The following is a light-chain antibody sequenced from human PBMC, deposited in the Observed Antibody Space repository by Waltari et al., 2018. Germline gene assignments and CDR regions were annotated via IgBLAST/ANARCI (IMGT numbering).Light chain of an antibody. CDR2: SAS. CDR3: QQLNSYPLT. Sequence: IQLTQSPSFLSASVGDSVTITCRASQDISIYLAWYQQKPGNAPNVLISSASTLRSGGPSRFSGSGSGTTFTLTISGLQPEDVASYYCQQLNSYPLTFGGGTKVEIK. J-gene: IGKJ4*01. V-gene: IGKV1-9*01. CDR1: QDISIY.